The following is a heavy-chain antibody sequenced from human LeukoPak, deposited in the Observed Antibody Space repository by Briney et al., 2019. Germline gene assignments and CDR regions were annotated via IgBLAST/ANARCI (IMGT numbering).Heavy chain of an antibody. J-gene: IGHJ5*02. CDR2: IRFDGTNK. Sequence: GGSLRLSCAASGFTFSSYGMHWVRQAPGKGLEWVAFIRFDGTNKFYADSVKGRFTISRDNSQNTVSLQVNNLRSEDTAVYYCARDQSGEWELLSGWWFDPWGQGTLVTVSS. D-gene: IGHD1-26*01. CDR3: ARDQSGEWELLSGWWFDP. V-gene: IGHV3-30*02. CDR1: GFTFSSYG.